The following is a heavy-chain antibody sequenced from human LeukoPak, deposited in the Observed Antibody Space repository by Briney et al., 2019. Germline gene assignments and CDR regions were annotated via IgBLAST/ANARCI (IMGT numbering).Heavy chain of an antibody. D-gene: IGHD3-22*01. Sequence: PPQTLSLTCAVSGGSISSGGYSWSWIRQPPGKGLEWIGYIYHSGSTYYNPSLKSRVTISVDRSKNQFSLKLSSVTAADTAVYYCARESGLGYIDYWGQGTLVTVSS. J-gene: IGHJ4*02. CDR2: IYHSGST. CDR1: GGSISSGGYS. CDR3: ARESGLGYIDY. V-gene: IGHV4-30-2*01.